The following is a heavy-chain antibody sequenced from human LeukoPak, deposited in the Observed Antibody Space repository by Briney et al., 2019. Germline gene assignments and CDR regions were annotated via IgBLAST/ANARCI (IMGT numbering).Heavy chain of an antibody. Sequence: SETLSLTCAVSGYSISSGYYWGWIRQPPGKGLEWIGSIYHSGSTYYNPSLKSRVTISVGTSKNQFSLKLSSVTAADTAVYYCAREARYSYGPFFDYWGQGTLVTVSS. CDR3: AREARYSYGPFFDY. V-gene: IGHV4-38-2*01. J-gene: IGHJ4*02. D-gene: IGHD5-18*01. CDR2: IYHSGST. CDR1: GYSISSGYY.